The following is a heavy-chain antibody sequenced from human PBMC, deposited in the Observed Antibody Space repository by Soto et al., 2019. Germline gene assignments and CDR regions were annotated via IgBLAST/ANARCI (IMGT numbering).Heavy chain of an antibody. V-gene: IGHV1-69*13. CDR1: GGSFSTYG. J-gene: IGHJ4*02. Sequence: SVKVSCKASGGSFSTYGINWVRLAPGRGLEWMGGIIPKFGTTNYAQNFQGRVTITADESTNTAYMELNYLRAEDTAVYYCAKAARTDYGDYAPYYFDYWGQGTLVTVSS. CDR2: IIPKFGTT. D-gene: IGHD4-17*01. CDR3: AKAARTDYGDYAPYYFDY.